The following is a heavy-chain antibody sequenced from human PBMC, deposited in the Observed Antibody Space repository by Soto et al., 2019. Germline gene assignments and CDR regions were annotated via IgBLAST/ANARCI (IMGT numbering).Heavy chain of an antibody. CDR2: IYHGAST. CDR1: GGSISSGGYS. V-gene: IGHV4-30-2*01. CDR3: AKNWNWASLVH. Sequence: PSETLSLTCAVSGGSISSGGYSWTWIRQPPGKGLEWIGYIYHGASTYYNPSLKSRVTISVDTPKNQFSLKLSSVTAADTAVYYRAKNWNWASLVHRGQGTLVTVSS. D-gene: IGHD1-7*01. J-gene: IGHJ4*02.